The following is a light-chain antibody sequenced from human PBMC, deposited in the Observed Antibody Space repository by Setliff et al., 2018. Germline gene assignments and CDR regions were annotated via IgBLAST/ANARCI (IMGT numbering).Light chain of an antibody. CDR2: EVT. Sequence: VLTQPPSASGSPGQSLTISCTGTSNDVGAYNYVSWYQQHPGKAPKLMIYEVTKRPSGVPDRFSGSKSGNTASLTVSGLQGEDEADYYCSSYASSINPYVFGTGTKVTVL. V-gene: IGLV2-8*01. CDR3: SSYASSINPYV. CDR1: SNDVGAYNY. J-gene: IGLJ1*01.